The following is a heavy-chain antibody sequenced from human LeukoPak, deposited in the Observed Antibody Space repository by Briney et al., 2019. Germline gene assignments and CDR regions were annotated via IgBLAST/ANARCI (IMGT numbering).Heavy chain of an antibody. CDR2: INLNSGNT. D-gene: IGHD1-26*01. V-gene: IGHV1-8*01. CDR3: ARVTGSIDY. CDR1: GYTFTSYD. J-gene: IGHJ4*02. Sequence: ASVKVSCKASGYTFTSYDINWVRQATGQGLEWMGWINLNSGNTGYAQNFQGRLTVTRDTSINTAYMELNTLRSDDTAIYYCARVTGSIDYWGQGTLVTVSS.